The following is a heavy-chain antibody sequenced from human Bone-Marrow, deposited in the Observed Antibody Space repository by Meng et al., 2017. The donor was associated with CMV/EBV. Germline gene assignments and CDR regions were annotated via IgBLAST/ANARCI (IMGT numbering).Heavy chain of an antibody. D-gene: IGHD2-2*01. V-gene: IGHV3-48*04. CDR1: GFTFSSYS. J-gene: IGHJ6*02. CDR3: ARAGYCSSTSCSRGEYYYYYGMDV. Sequence: GESLKISCAASGFTFSSYSMNWVRQAPGKGLEWVSYISSSSSTIYYADSVKGRFTISRDNAKNSLYLQMNSLRAEDTAVYYCARAGYCSSTSCSRGEYYYYYGMDVWGQGTTVTASS. CDR2: ISSSSSTI.